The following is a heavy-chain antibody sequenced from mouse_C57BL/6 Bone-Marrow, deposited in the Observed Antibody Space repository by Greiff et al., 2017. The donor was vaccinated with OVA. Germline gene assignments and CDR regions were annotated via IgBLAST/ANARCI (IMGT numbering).Heavy chain of an antibody. Sequence: VQLQQSGAELARPGASVKMSCKASGYTFTSYTMHWVKQRPGQGLEWIGYINPSSGYTKYNQKFKDKATLTADKSSSTAYMQLSSLTSEDSAVYYCARSEGNYHWCFDVWGTGTTVTVSS. J-gene: IGHJ1*03. D-gene: IGHD2-1*01. CDR3: ARSEGNYHWCFDV. CDR1: GYTFTSYT. V-gene: IGHV1-4*01. CDR2: INPSSGYT.